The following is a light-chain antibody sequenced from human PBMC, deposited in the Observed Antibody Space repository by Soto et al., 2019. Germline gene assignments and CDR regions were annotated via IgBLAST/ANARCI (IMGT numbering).Light chain of an antibody. V-gene: IGLV2-14*03. CDR1: SSDVGGYNY. CDR3: SSYTRSSTLYV. J-gene: IGLJ1*01. CDR2: DVS. Sequence: QSALTQPASVSGSPGQSITISCTGTSSDVGGYNYVSWYQQYPGKAPKVMIYDVSNRPSGVSNRFSGSKSGDTASLTISGLQAEDEADYYCSSYTRSSTLYVFGTGTKVTVL.